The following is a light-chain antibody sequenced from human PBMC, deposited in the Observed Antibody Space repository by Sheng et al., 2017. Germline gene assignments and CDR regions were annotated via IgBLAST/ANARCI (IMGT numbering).Light chain of an antibody. CDR2: GAS. V-gene: IGKV3D-15*01. Sequence: EIVMTQSPTTLSVSPGERATLSCRASQSVSNYLAWYQQKVGQAPRLLIYGASTRATGVPARFSGSGSGTEFTLTISSLQSEDFAVYFCQQYKDWPPRSFGQGTKLEIK. CDR1: QSVSNY. CDR3: QQYKDWPPRS. J-gene: IGKJ2*03.